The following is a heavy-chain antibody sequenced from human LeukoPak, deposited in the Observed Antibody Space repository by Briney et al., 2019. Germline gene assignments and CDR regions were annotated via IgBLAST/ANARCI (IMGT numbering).Heavy chain of an antibody. D-gene: IGHD2-2*02. J-gene: IGHJ4*02. CDR1: GFTFSSYE. CDR3: ARAPYTTGRSFYFDS. Sequence: GGSLRLSCAAFGFTFSSYEMNWVRQAPGKGLEWVAIIWYDGSKNYYADSVKGRFTISRDNLNNTLYLQMNSLRAEDTALYFCARAPYTTGRSFYFDSWGQGTLVTVSS. CDR2: IWYDGSKN. V-gene: IGHV3-33*08.